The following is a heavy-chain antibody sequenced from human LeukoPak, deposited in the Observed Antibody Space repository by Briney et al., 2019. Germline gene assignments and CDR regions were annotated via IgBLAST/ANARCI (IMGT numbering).Heavy chain of an antibody. CDR3: ARAPMTLGWFDP. D-gene: IGHD3-16*01. CDR1: GGTFSSYA. V-gene: IGHV1-69*13. Sequence: ASVKVSCKASGGTFSSYAISWVRQAPGQGLEWMGGIIPIFGTANYAQKFQGRVTITADESTSTAYMELSSLRSEDTAVYYCARAPMTLGWFDPWGQGTRVIVSS. CDR2: IIPIFGTA. J-gene: IGHJ5*02.